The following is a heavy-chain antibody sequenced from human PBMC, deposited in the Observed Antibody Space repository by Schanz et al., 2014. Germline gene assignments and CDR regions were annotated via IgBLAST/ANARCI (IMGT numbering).Heavy chain of an antibody. D-gene: IGHD4-17*01. CDR3: ARPRFDYGEVDY. V-gene: IGHV3-33*01. CDR1: GFSLNTYG. J-gene: IGHJ4*03. Sequence: QEQLVESGGGLVKPGGSLILSCSASGFSLNTYGIHWFRQPAGKGLEWVAVIWNNGVTKYYADSVRGRFTISRDRFQNTQYLRMSSLRDEDAAVYYCARPRFDYGEVDYWGQGTLVTVSS. CDR2: IWNNGVTK.